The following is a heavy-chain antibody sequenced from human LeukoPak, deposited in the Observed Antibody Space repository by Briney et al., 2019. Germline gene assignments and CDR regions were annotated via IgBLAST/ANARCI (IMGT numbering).Heavy chain of an antibody. CDR3: ARSGDGYNFGY. CDR2: ISYDGSNK. Sequence: SGGSLGLSCAASGFTFSSYAMHWVRQAPGKGLEWVAVISYDGSNKYYADSVKGRFTISRDNSKNTLYLQMNSLRAEDTAVYYCARSGDGYNFGYWGQGTLVTVSS. J-gene: IGHJ4*02. V-gene: IGHV3-30*04. D-gene: IGHD5-24*01. CDR1: GFTFSSYA.